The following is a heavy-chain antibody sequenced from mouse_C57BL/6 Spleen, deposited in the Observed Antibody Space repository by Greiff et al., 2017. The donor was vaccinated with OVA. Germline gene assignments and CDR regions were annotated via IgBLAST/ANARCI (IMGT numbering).Heavy chain of an antibody. V-gene: IGHV1-5*01. J-gene: IGHJ2*01. CDR1: GYTFTSYS. CDR2: IYPGNSDT. D-gene: IGHD1-1*01. Sequence: EVKLQQSGTVLARPGASVKLSCTTSGYTFTSYSMHWVHQRPGQGLEWVGAIYPGNSDTSYNEKFKGKATLTADTSASTAYMELSSLTNEESAVYDCARSDNYGSGHYFDYWGQGTPLTVSA. CDR3: ARSDNYGSGHYFDY.